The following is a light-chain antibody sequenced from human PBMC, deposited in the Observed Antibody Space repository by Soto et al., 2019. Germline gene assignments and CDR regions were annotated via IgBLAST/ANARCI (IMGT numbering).Light chain of an antibody. V-gene: IGKV3-20*01. J-gene: IGKJ1*01. CDR3: QQYGGSPRT. CDR2: GAS. CDR1: QSVTNSF. Sequence: EIVLAQSPGTLSLSPGERATLSCRARQSVTNSFLAWYQQKPGQAPRLLIYGASRRATGVPDRFTGSGSGTDFTLTISRLEPEDFAVYYCQQYGGSPRTFGQGTKVDI.